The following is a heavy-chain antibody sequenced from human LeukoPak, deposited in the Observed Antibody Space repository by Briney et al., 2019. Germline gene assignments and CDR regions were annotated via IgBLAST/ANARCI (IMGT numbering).Heavy chain of an antibody. CDR2: ISNSGTST. V-gene: IGHV3-23*01. CDR1: GFTFSGYA. Sequence: PGGSLRLSCAASGFTFSGYAMSWVRQAPGKGLEWVSGISNSGTSTYYADSVKGRFTISRDNSKNTLYLQMNSLRAEDTAIYYCAKMRGLSMTKWCLDYWGQGTLVTASS. CDR3: AKMRGLSMTKWCLDY. J-gene: IGHJ4*02. D-gene: IGHD2-8*01.